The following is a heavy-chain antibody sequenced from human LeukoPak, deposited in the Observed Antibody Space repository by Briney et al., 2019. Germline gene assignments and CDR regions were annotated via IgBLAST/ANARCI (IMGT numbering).Heavy chain of an antibody. CDR3: ANGNRCTSPNCLGYYYFYMDV. D-gene: IGHD2-8*01. V-gene: IGHV3-23*01. Sequence: GGSLRLSCAASGFTFSSYAMNWVRQAPGRGLEWVSGFSGSGGSTYYADSVKGRFTISRDNSKNTLYLQMNSLRAEDTAVYYCANGNRCTSPNCLGYYYFYMDVWGKGTTVTVSS. CDR2: FSGSGGST. CDR1: GFTFSSYA. J-gene: IGHJ6*03.